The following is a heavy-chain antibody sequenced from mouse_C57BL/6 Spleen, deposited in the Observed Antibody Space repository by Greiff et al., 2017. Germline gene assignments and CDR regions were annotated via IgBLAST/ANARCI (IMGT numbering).Heavy chain of an antibody. Sequence: EVQLVESGGGLVQPKGSLKLSCAASGFSFNTYAMNWVRQAPGKGLEWVARIRSKSNNYATYYADSVKDRFTISRDDSERMLYLQMNNLKTEDTAMDYCVRHEDYYGSSYYWYFDVWGTGTTVTVSS. CDR1: GFSFNTYA. J-gene: IGHJ1*03. CDR2: IRSKSNNYAT. CDR3: VRHEDYYGSSYYWYFDV. D-gene: IGHD1-1*01. V-gene: IGHV10-1*01.